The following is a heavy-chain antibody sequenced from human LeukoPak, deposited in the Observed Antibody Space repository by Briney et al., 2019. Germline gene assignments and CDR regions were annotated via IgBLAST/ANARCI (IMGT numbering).Heavy chain of an antibody. V-gene: IGHV3-30*02. CDR1: GFTFSSDG. CDR2: IEKDGNTK. J-gene: IGHJ4*02. D-gene: IGHD3/OR15-3a*01. Sequence: GGSLRLSCAASGFTFSSDGMHWVRQAPGKGLEWVAFIEKDGNTKYYTDSVRGRFAISRDNSKNKLYLQMSSLRTEDTAMFYCTKARDFWTRRFFDYWGQGTLVTVFS. CDR3: TKARDFWTRRFFDY.